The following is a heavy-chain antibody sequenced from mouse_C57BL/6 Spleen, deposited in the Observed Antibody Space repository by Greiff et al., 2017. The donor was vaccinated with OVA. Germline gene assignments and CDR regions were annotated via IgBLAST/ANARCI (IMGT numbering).Heavy chain of an antibody. D-gene: IGHD1-1*01. CDR2: INPSTGGT. V-gene: IGHV1-42*01. CDR3: ARLGSFITTVVATGAY. Sequence: VQLQQSGPELVKPGASVKISCKASGYSFTGYYMNWVKQSPEKSLEWIGEINPSTGGTTYNQKFKAKATLTVDKSSSTAYMQLKSLTSEDSAVYYCARLGSFITTVVATGAYWGQGTLVTVSA. CDR1: GYSFTGYY. J-gene: IGHJ3*01.